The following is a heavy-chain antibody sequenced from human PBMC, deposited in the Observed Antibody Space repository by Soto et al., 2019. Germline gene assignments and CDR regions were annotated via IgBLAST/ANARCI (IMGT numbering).Heavy chain of an antibody. J-gene: IGHJ6*02. V-gene: IGHV1-18*01. Sequence: QVQLVQSGAEVKKPGASVKVSCKASGYTFTSYGISWVRQAPGQGLEWMGWTSAYKGNTNYAQKLQGRVTMTTDTSTGTAYMELRSLRSDDTAVYYCARRQWLVGGYYYGMDVWGQGTTVTVSS. CDR3: ARRQWLVGGYYYGMDV. CDR1: GYTFTSYG. CDR2: TSAYKGNT. D-gene: IGHD6-19*01.